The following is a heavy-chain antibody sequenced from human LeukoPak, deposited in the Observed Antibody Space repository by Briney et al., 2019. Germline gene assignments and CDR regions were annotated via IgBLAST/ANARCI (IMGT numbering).Heavy chain of an antibody. CDR1: GDSVSTNSAA. CDR3: ARDMDYYDSGTYYNSRWFDP. V-gene: IGHV6-1*01. J-gene: IGHJ5*02. D-gene: IGHD3-10*01. CDR2: TYYRSKWYN. Sequence: SQTLSLTCAISGDSVSTNSAAWNWIRQSPSRGLEWLGRTYYRSKWYNDYAVSVKSRISINPDTSKNQSSLQLNSVTPEDTAVYYCARDMDYYDSGTYYNSRWFDPWGQGTLVTVSS.